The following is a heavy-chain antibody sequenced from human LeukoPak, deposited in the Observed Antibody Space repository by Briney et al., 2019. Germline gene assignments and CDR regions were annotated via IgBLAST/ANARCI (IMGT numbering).Heavy chain of an antibody. CDR1: GYTFTSYG. CDR2: ISAYNGNT. Sequence: ASVKVSCKASGYTFTSYGISWVRQAPGQGLEWMGWISAYNGNTNYAQKLQGRVTMTTDTSTSTAYMELRSLRSDDTAVYYCARDTHMVRGVIIRSRFDYWGQGTLVTVFS. D-gene: IGHD3-10*01. J-gene: IGHJ4*02. V-gene: IGHV1-18*01. CDR3: ARDTHMVRGVIIRSRFDY.